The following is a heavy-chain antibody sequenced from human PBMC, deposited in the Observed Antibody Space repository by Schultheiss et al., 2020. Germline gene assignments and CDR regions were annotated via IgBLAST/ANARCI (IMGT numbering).Heavy chain of an antibody. CDR1: GFTFSSYG. V-gene: IGHV3-30*18. J-gene: IGHJ4*02. CDR2: ISYDGSNK. Sequence: GGSLRLSCAASGFTFSSYGMHWVRQAPGKGLEWVAVISYDGSNKYYADSVKGRFTISRDNSKNTLYLQMNSLRAEDTAVYYCAKRDYWGQGTLVTVSS. CDR3: AKRDY.